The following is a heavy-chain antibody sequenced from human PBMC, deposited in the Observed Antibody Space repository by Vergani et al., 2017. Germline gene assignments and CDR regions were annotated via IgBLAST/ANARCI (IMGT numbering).Heavy chain of an antibody. J-gene: IGHJ6*02. D-gene: IGHD3-22*01. CDR2: INPSGGST. CDR1: GYTFTSYY. V-gene: IGHV1-46*03. CDR3: ARDLVVIGQAVYYYYGMDV. Sequence: QVQLVQSGAEVKKPGASVKVSCKASGYTFTSYYMHWVRQAPGQGLEWMGIINPSGGSTSYAQKFQGRVTMTRDTSTSTVYMELSSLRSEDTAVYYCARDLVVIGQAVYYYYGMDVWGQGTTVTVSS.